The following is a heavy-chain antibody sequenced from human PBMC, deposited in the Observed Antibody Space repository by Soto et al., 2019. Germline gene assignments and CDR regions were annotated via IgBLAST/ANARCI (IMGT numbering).Heavy chain of an antibody. J-gene: IGHJ6*02. D-gene: IGHD6-19*01. Sequence: ASVKVSCKASGYTFTSYDINWVRQATGQGLEWMGWMNPNSGNTGYAQKFQGRVTMTRNTSISTAYMELSSLRSEDTAVYYCARGRVDSSGWYYGMDVWGQGTTVTVSS. CDR2: MNPNSGNT. V-gene: IGHV1-8*01. CDR1: GYTFTSYD. CDR3: ARGRVDSSGWYYGMDV.